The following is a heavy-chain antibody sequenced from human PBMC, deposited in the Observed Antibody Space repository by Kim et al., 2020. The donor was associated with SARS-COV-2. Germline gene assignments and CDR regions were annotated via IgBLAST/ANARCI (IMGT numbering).Heavy chain of an antibody. Sequence: ASVKVSCKASAYTFNSYGISWVRQAPGQGLEWMGWISAYNGNTNYAQKLQGRVIMTTDTSTTTAYMELRSLRSDDTAVYYCARDSGGQDFWTGYEDPFDIWGQGTMITVSS. V-gene: IGHV1-18*04. J-gene: IGHJ3*02. CDR2: ISAYNGNT. D-gene: IGHD3-3*01. CDR1: AYTFNSYG. CDR3: ARDSGGQDFWTGYEDPFDI.